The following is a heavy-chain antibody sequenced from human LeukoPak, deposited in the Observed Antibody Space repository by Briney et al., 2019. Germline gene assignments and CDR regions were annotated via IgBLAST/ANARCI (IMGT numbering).Heavy chain of an antibody. CDR1: GGSFSGYY. Sequence: SETLSLTCAVYGGSFSGYYWSWIRQPPGKGLEWIGEINHSGSTNYNPSLKSRVTISVDTSRKQFSLRLRSVTAADTAVYYCARETSLVGYSGGLGFNYWGQGTLVTVSS. J-gene: IGHJ4*02. CDR3: ARETSLVGYSGGLGFNY. V-gene: IGHV4-34*01. CDR2: INHSGST. D-gene: IGHD6-19*01.